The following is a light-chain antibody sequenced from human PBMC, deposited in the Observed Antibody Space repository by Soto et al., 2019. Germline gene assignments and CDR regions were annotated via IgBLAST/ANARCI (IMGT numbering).Light chain of an antibody. CDR3: SSYTSSSPRV. V-gene: IGLV2-14*01. CDR2: EVS. Sequence: QSALTQPASVSGSPGQSITISCTGTSSDVGGYNYVSWYQHHPGKAPKLMIYEVSNRPSGISNRFSGSKSGNTASLTISGLQAEDEDDYYCSSYTSSSPRVFGGGTKVTVL. J-gene: IGLJ3*02. CDR1: SSDVGGYNY.